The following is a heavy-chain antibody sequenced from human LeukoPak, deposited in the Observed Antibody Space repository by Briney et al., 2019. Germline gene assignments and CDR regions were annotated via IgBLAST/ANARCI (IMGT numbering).Heavy chain of an antibody. D-gene: IGHD6-19*01. J-gene: IGHJ4*02. Sequence: GGSLRLSCAASGFSFSSYGMSWVRQAPGKGLEWVSGISDSGDSTYYADSVKGRFTISRDISKNTLFLQMNSLKTEDTAVYYCTCSSGNDYWGQGTLVTVSS. CDR3: TCSSGNDY. CDR1: GFSFSSYG. CDR2: ISDSGDST. V-gene: IGHV3-23*01.